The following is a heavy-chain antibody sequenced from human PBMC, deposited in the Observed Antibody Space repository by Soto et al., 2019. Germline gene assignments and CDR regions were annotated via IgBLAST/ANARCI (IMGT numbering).Heavy chain of an antibody. CDR2: IYPGDSDT. Sequence: VESLKISCKGSGYSFTSYWIGWVRQMPGKGLEWMGIIYPGDSDTRYSPSFQGQVTISADKSISTAYLQWSSLKASDTAMYYCARSNGDYYAGGNWFDPWGQGTLVTVSS. CDR3: ARSNGDYYAGGNWFDP. D-gene: IGHD4-17*01. J-gene: IGHJ5*02. CDR1: GYSFTSYW. V-gene: IGHV5-51*01.